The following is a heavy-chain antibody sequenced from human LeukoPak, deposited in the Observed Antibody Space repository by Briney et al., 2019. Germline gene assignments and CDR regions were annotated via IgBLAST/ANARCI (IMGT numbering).Heavy chain of an antibody. J-gene: IGHJ4*02. D-gene: IGHD3-10*01. CDR2: ISYDGSNK. CDR1: GFTFSSYG. Sequence: PGGSLRLSCAASGFTFSSYGMHWVRQAPGKGLEWVAVISYDGSNKYYADSVKGRFTISRDNSKNTLYLQMNSLRAEDTAVYYCARDAGLYGSGNKKRTEYYFDYWGQGTLVTVSS. CDR3: ARDAGLYGSGNKKRTEYYFDY. V-gene: IGHV3-30*19.